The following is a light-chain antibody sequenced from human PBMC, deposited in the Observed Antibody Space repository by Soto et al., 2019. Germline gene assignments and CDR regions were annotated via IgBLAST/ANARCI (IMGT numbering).Light chain of an antibody. CDR1: QSISSY. V-gene: IGKV1-39*01. CDR3: QQSYSTPYT. Sequence: DIQMTQSPSSLSASVGDRVTITCRASQSISSYLNWYQQKPGKAPKLLIYAESSLQSGVPSRFSGSGSGTEFTLTISSLQPEDFATYYCQQSYSTPYTFGQGTKLEIK. CDR2: AES. J-gene: IGKJ2*01.